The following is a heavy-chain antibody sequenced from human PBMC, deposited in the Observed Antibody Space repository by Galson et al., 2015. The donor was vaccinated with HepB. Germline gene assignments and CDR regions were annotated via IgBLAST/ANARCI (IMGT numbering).Heavy chain of an antibody. CDR1: GGTFSSYA. Sequence: SVKVSCKASGGTFSSYAISWVRQAPGQGLEWMGGIIPIFGTANYAQKFQGRVTITADESTSTAYMELSSLRSEDTAVYYCARYDFWSGYWNSTDYWGQGTLVTVSS. CDR3: ARYDFWSGYWNSTDY. CDR2: IIPIFGTA. J-gene: IGHJ4*02. D-gene: IGHD3-3*01. V-gene: IGHV1-69*13.